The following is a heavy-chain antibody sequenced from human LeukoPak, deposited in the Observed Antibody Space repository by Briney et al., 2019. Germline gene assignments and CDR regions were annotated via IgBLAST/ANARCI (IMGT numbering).Heavy chain of an antibody. V-gene: IGHV1-24*01. CDR3: ATPLGNWNDIYYFDY. CDR2: FDPEDGET. CDR1: GYTLTELF. J-gene: IGHJ4*02. D-gene: IGHD1-1*01. Sequence: GASVKVSCKVSGYTLTELFMHWVRQAPGKGLEWMGGFDPEDGETIYAQKFQGRVAMTEDTSTDTAYMELSSLRSEDTAVYYCATPLGNWNDIYYFDYWGQGTLVTVSS.